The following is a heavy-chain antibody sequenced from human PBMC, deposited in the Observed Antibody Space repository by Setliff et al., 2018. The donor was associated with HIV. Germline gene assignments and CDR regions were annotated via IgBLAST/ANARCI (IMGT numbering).Heavy chain of an antibody. CDR1: GYTFTSYA. J-gene: IGHJ6*03. V-gene: IGHV1-3*01. CDR3: ARAGGASCSYWGCHDILTGKYNDYYYYMDV. Sequence: ASVKVSCKASGYTFTSYAMHWVRQAPGQRLEWMGWSNAGNGNTKYSQEFQGRVTITRDTSASTAYMELNSLRSEDTAVYYCARAGGASCSYWGCHDILTGKYNDYYYYMDVRGKGTTVTVSS. D-gene: IGHD3-9*01. CDR2: SNAGNGNT.